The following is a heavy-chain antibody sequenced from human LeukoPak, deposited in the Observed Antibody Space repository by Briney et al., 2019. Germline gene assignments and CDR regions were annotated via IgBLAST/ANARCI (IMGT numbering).Heavy chain of an antibody. CDR3: ARGGGRGQDKGNDY. J-gene: IGHJ4*02. CDR1: GYTFTGYY. V-gene: IGHV1-2*02. Sequence: GASVKVSCKASGYTFTGYYIHWVRQAPGQGLEWMGWINPNSGGTNNAQMFQGRVTMTRDTSISTAYMELSRLRSDDTAVYYCARGGGRGQDKGNDYWGQGTLVTVSS. CDR2: INPNSGGT. D-gene: IGHD3-10*01.